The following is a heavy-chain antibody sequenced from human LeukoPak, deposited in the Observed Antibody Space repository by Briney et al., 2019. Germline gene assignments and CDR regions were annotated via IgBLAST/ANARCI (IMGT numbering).Heavy chain of an antibody. CDR1: GGSISTYY. D-gene: IGHD6-13*01. CDR2: IYYTGST. Sequence: SETLSLTCTVTGGSISTYYWSWIRQPPGKGLEWIGYIYYTGSTNYNPSLKSRVTISVDTSKNQFSLKLSSVTAADTAVYYCARQQLSQLYYFDNWGQGTLVTVSS. CDR3: ARQQLSQLYYFDN. V-gene: IGHV4-59*01. J-gene: IGHJ4*02.